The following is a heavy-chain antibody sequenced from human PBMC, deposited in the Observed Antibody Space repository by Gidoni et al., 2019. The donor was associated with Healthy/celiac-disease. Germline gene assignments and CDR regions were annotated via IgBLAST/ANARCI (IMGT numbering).Heavy chain of an antibody. D-gene: IGHD2-15*01. CDR3: ARSGVVAVQFDY. CDR1: GGSISSSSYY. Sequence: QLQLQESGPGLVKPSETLSLTCTVSGGSISSSSYYWGWSRQPPGKGLEWIGSIYYSGSTYYNPSLKSRVTISVDTSKNQFSLKLSSVTAADTAVYYCARSGVVAVQFDYWGQGTLVTVSS. CDR2: IYYSGST. J-gene: IGHJ4*02. V-gene: IGHV4-39*01.